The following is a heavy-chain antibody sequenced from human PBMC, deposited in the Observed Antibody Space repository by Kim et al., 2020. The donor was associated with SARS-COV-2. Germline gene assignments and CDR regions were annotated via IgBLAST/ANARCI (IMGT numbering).Heavy chain of an antibody. J-gene: IGHJ3*02. V-gene: IGHV1-69*13. CDR3: ARGQEVGPHESRDAFDI. Sequence: SVKVSCKASGGTFSSYAISWVRQAPGQGLEWMGGIIPIFGTANYAQKFQGRVTITADESTSTAYMELSSLRSEDTAVYYCARGQEVGPHESRDAFDIWGQGTMVTVSS. CDR1: GGTFSSYA. CDR2: IIPIFGTA. D-gene: IGHD1-26*01.